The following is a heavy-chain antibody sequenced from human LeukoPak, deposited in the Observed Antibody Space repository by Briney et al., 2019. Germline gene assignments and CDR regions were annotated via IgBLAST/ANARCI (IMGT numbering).Heavy chain of an antibody. J-gene: IGHJ4*02. CDR3: AGSRGNYCYFDY. CDR1: GFTFSSYA. Sequence: PGGSLRLSCEASGFTFSSYAMGWVRQAPGKGPEWVSSIGGSDLSTYYADSVKGRFTISRDNSKNMLYLHMNSLSAEDTAAYYCAGSRGNYCYFDYWGQGTLVTVSS. V-gene: IGHV3-23*01. D-gene: IGHD1-7*01. CDR2: IGGSDLST.